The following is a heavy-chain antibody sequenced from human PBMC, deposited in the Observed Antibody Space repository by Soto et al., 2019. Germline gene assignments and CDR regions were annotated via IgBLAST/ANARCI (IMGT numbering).Heavy chain of an antibody. J-gene: IGHJ4*02. V-gene: IGHV4-59*08. Sequence: PSETLSLTCSVSGGSFSNYYWAWIRQAPGQGLEWIGSIYNSGTTNYNPSLKSRVIISIETSKSQFSLGLNSVTVADSAVYFCARLATSSDIRLVQFDYWGQGTLVTVSS. CDR1: GGSFSNYY. CDR2: IYNSGTT. D-gene: IGHD3-9*01. CDR3: ARLATSSDIRLVQFDY.